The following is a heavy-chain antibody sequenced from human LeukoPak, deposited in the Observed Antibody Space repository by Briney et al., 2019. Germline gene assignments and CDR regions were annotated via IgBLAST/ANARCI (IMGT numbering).Heavy chain of an antibody. CDR1: SGSIGSYY. J-gene: IGHJ4*02. CDR2: INHRGST. CDR3: ARVGYCGGDCYPFDY. V-gene: IGHV4-34*01. Sequence: SETLSLTCTVSSGSIGSYYWSWIRQPPGKGLEWIGEINHRGSTNYNPSLKSRVTISVDTSRNSFSLELSSVTAADTAVYYCARVGYCGGDCYPFDYWGQGTLTTISS. D-gene: IGHD2-21*02.